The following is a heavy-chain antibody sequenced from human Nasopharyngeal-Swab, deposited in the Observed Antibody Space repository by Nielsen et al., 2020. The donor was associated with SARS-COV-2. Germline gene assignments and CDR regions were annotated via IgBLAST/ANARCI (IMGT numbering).Heavy chain of an antibody. V-gene: IGHV3-33*03. CDR2: IWYDGTEK. CDR1: GFILSLYG. D-gene: IGHD2-15*01. J-gene: IGHJ6*02. CDR3: ARILGPRIGMDV. Sequence: GASLKISYTTSGFILSLYGIHWVRQAPGKGLEWVAVIWYDGTEKYYDDSVRGRFTISRGNSESRRTLQMNSLRVEDTAVYYCARILGPRIGMDVWGQGTTVTVSS.